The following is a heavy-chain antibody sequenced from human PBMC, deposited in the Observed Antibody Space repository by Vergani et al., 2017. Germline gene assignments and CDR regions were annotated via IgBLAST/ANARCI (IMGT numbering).Heavy chain of an antibody. Sequence: QVQLQESGPGLVKPSETLSLTCTVSNDSVSNTFYYWGWIRQTPGKGLEWIGSIYYSGSTYYNPSLESRVTMSVDTSKRQFSLKLSSVTAADTAVYYFTRHCAVVPDNNLFDPWGQGTLVTVSA. CDR2: IYYSGST. J-gene: IGHJ5*02. D-gene: IGHD4-23*01. V-gene: IGHV4-39*01. CDR1: NDSVSNTFYY. CDR3: TRHCAVVPDNNLFDP.